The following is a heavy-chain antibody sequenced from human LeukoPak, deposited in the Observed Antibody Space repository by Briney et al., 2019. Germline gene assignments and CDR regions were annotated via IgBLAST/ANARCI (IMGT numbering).Heavy chain of an antibody. J-gene: IGHJ4*02. Sequence: GGSLRLSCAASGFTFTSYSMNWVRQAPGKGLEWVSYIRSRPSTIYYADSVKGRFTISRDDAKNSLYLQMNSLRAEDTAIYYCVRDHHWGFNSWVQGTQVTVSS. V-gene: IGHV3-48*01. CDR1: GFTFTSYS. CDR2: IRSRPSTI. D-gene: IGHD7-27*01. CDR3: VRDHHWGFNS.